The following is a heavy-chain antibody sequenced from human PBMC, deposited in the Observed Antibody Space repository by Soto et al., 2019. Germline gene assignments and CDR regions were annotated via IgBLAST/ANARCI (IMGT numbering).Heavy chain of an antibody. J-gene: IGHJ4*02. CDR3: TYFRKNWNYFDT. D-gene: IGHD1-1*01. CDR2: FYHDGTT. Sequence: NVSLTCAVSDGSLVRGGFSWTWTRQPPGKGLEGIGYFYHDGTTSYTPALKSRVPRSVDRSKNQFSLQPTTWTAAGPPVYACTYFRKNWNYFDTWGQGALVTVSS. CDR1: DGSLVRGGFS. V-gene: IGHV4-30-2*01.